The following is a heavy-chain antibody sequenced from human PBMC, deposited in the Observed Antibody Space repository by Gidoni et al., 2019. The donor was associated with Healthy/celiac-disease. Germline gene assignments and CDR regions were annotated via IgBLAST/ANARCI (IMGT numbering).Heavy chain of an antibody. D-gene: IGHD1-26*01. V-gene: IGHV3-21*01. CDR3: ARERGGSYPKFDY. J-gene: IGHJ4*02. Sequence: EVQLVESGGGLVKPGGSLRLSCAASGFTFSSYSMKWVRQAPGKGLEWVSSISSSSNYIYYADSVRGRFTISRDNAKNSLYLQMNSLRAEDTAVYYCARERGGSYPKFDYWGQGTLVTVSS. CDR1: GFTFSSYS. CDR2: ISSSSNYI.